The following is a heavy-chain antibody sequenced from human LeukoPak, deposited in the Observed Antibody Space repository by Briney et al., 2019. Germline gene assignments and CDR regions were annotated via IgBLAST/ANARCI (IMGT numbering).Heavy chain of an antibody. Sequence: SQTLFLTCTVSGDSISSGDYYWTWIRQPPGKGLEWIGYIYYNGITYYNPSLKSRVIISVDQPKKQFSLKLSSVTAADTAVYYCAGAVTGYYLSHYYFPYWGRGTLVTVSS. V-gene: IGHV4-30-4*01. CDR1: GDSISSGDYY. CDR2: IYYNGIT. D-gene: IGHD3-9*01. CDR3: AGAVTGYYLSHYYFPY. J-gene: IGHJ4*02.